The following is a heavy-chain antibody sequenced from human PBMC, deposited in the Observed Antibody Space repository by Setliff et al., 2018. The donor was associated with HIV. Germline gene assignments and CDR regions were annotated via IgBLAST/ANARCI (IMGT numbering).Heavy chain of an antibody. CDR2: ICSNGRT. D-gene: IGHD3-10*01. CDR1: GGSITSGSYY. J-gene: IGHJ4*02. Sequence: PSETLSLTCTVSGGSITSGSYYWSWIRQPAGKGLEWIGRICSNGRTTHNPSLKSRVTISRDTSENQFSLRLSSVTAADTAVYYCARGSYTVRIDYWGQGTRVTVSS. CDR3: ARGSYTVRIDY. V-gene: IGHV4-61*02.